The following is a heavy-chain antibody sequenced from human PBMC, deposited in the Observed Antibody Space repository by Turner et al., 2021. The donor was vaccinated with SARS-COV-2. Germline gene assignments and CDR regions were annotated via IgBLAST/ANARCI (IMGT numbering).Heavy chain of an antibody. Sequence: QVQLVQSGAEVKKPGASVKVSCQASGYTFTSYYMHWVRQAPGQGLEWMGIINPSGGSTSYAQKFQGRVTMTRDTSTSTVYMELSSLRSEDTAVYYCARDRGDYYDSSGNMGVNWFDPWGQGTLVTVSS. CDR1: GYTFTSYY. J-gene: IGHJ5*02. CDR2: INPSGGST. D-gene: IGHD3-22*01. CDR3: ARDRGDYYDSSGNMGVNWFDP. V-gene: IGHV1-46*01.